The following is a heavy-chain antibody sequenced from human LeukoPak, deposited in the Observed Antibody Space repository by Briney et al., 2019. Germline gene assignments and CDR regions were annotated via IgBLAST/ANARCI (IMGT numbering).Heavy chain of an antibody. J-gene: IGHJ4*02. CDR1: GFTFSRNA. Sequence: GGSLRLSCAASGFTFSRNAMHWVRQAPGKGLEWVAVMSYDGSNYYYADSVKGRFTISRDNSKNTLYLQMNSLRAEDTAVCYCARDGIGYSSSWYIGYFDYWGQGALVSVSS. CDR2: MSYDGSNY. V-gene: IGHV3-30*04. CDR3: ARDGIGYSSSWYIGYFDY. D-gene: IGHD6-13*01.